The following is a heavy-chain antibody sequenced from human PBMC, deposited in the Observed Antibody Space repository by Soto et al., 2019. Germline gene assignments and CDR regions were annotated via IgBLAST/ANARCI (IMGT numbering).Heavy chain of an antibody. CDR1: GFSLTTSGVG. D-gene: IGHD6-19*01. Sequence: SGPTLVNPTQTLTLTCTFSGFSLTTSGVGVGGSRQPPGKALEWLALIYWNDEKRYSPSLKSRLTITKDTSKNQVVLTMTNMDPVDTATYHCAHRLRWLANFDYWGQGTLVTVS. J-gene: IGHJ4*02. V-gene: IGHV2-5*01. CDR3: AHRLRWLANFDY. CDR2: IYWNDEK.